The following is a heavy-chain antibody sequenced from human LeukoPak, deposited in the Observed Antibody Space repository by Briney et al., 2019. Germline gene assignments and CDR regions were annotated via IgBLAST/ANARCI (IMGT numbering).Heavy chain of an antibody. Sequence: GGSLRLSCAASGFTFSDYNMRWIRQAPGKGLEWVSSISRSGSTKYYADSVKGRFTISRDNAKNSLFLQMNSLRAEDTAVYYCAKADSGYSSSWYYWGQGTLVTVSS. CDR2: ISRSGSTK. CDR3: AKADSGYSSSWYY. J-gene: IGHJ4*02. V-gene: IGHV3-11*01. D-gene: IGHD6-13*01. CDR1: GFTFSDYN.